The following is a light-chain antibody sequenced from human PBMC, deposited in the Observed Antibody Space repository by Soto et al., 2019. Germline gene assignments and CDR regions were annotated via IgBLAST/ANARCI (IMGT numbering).Light chain of an antibody. CDR2: GNS. J-gene: IGLJ3*02. CDR3: QSYDSSLSGWV. CDR1: SSNIGAGYD. V-gene: IGLV1-40*01. Sequence: QSVLTQPPSVSGAPGQRVTISCTESSSNIGAGYDVLWYQQLPGTAPKLLIYGNSNRPSGVPDRFSGSKSGTSASLAITGLQAEDEADYYCQSYDSSLSGWVFGGGTKVTVL.